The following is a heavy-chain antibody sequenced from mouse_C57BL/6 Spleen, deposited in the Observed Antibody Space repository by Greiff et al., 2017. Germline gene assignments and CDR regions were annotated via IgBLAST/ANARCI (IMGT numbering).Heavy chain of an antibody. J-gene: IGHJ2*01. CDR1: GFTFSSYG. Sequence: EVQLVESGGDLVKPGGSLKLPCAASGFTFSSYGMSWVRQTPDKRLEWVATISSGGSYTYYPDSVKGRFTISRDNAKNTLYLQRSSLKSEDTAMYYCARRSNYDYFDYWGQGTTLTVSS. D-gene: IGHD2-5*01. CDR3: ARRSNYDYFDY. V-gene: IGHV5-6*01. CDR2: ISSGGSYT.